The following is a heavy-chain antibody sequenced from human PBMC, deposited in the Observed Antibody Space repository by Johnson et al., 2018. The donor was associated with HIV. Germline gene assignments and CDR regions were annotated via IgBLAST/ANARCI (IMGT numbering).Heavy chain of an antibody. CDR2: ISYDGSNK. D-gene: IGHD2-21*01. Sequence: QVQLVESGGGVVKPGRSLRLSCVASGFTFSSYAMHWVRQAPGKGLEWVAVISYDGSNKYYADSVKGRFTISRDNSKNTLYLQMNSRGAEDTAVYYCAREARYSPYPDAFDIWGQGTMVTVSS. CDR1: GFTFSSYA. J-gene: IGHJ3*02. V-gene: IGHV3-30*04. CDR3: AREARYSPYPDAFDI.